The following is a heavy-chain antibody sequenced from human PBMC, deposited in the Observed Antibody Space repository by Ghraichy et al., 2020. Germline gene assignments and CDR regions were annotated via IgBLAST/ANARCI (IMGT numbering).Heavy chain of an antibody. CDR3: ARDTTWKLDF. V-gene: IGHV3-7*01. CDR2: INRDGSEK. CDR1: GFTFSSYW. Sequence: LSLTCVASGFTFSSYWMTWVRQAPGKGLEWVANINRDGSEKHYVDSVKGRFTVSRDNAKNSLYLQLNSLRAEDTAVYYCARDTTWKLDFWGQGTLVTVSS. J-gene: IGHJ4*02. D-gene: IGHD1-1*01.